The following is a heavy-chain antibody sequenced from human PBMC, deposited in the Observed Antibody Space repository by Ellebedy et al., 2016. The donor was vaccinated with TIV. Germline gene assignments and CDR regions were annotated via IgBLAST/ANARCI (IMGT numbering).Heavy chain of an antibody. Sequence: SETLSLTCTVSGGSISSYYWSWIRQPPGKGLEWIGYIYYSGSTNYNPSLKSRVTISVDTSKNQFSLKLSSVTAADTAVYYCARGVRTLFDYWGQGTLVTVSS. J-gene: IGHJ4*02. CDR3: ARGVRTLFDY. CDR2: IYYSGST. V-gene: IGHV4-59*12. CDR1: GGSISSYY.